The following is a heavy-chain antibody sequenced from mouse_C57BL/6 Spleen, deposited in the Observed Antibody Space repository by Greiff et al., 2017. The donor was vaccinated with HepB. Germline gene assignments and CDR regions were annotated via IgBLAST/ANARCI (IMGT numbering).Heavy chain of an antibody. CDR3: ARDDYYDYDYAMDY. CDR1: GYTFTSYG. J-gene: IGHJ4*01. D-gene: IGHD2-4*01. Sequence: VQLQQSGAELARPGASVKLSCKASGYTFTSYGISWVKQRTGQGLEWIGEIYPRSGNTYYNEKVKGKATLTADKSSSTAYMELSSLTSEDSVVYFCARDDYYDYDYAMDYWGQGTSVTVSS. CDR2: IYPRSGNT. V-gene: IGHV1-81*01.